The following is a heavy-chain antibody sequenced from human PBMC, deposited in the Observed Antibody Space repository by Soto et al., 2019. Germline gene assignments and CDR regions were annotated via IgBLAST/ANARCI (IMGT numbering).Heavy chain of an antibody. V-gene: IGHV3-23*01. CDR3: ASRPSACYFDY. CDR2: ISGSGGST. Sequence: EVQLLESGGGLVQPGGSLRLSCAASGFTFSSYAMNWVRQAPGKGLEWVSVISGSGGSTYYADSVKGRFTISRDNSKNTLYLQMTSLRAADTAVYYSASRPSACYFDYWGQGTLVTVSS. CDR1: GFTFSSYA. J-gene: IGHJ4*02. D-gene: IGHD6-19*01.